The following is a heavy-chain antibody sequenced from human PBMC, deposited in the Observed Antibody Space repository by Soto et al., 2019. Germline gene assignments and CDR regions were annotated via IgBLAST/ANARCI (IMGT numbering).Heavy chain of an antibody. CDR3: AREYYDFWSGYPGYGMDV. J-gene: IGHJ6*02. CDR2: INPNSGGT. D-gene: IGHD3-3*01. CDR1: GYTFTVYY. Sequence: ASVKVSGKAAGYTFTVYYMHWVRQAPGQGREWMGWINPNSGGTNYAQKFQGWVTMTRDTSISTAYMELSRLRSDDTAVYYCAREYYDFWSGYPGYGMDVWGQGTTVTVSS. V-gene: IGHV1-2*04.